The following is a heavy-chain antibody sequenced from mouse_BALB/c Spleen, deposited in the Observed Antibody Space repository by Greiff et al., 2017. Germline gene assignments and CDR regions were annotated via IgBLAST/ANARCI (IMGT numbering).Heavy chain of an antibody. J-gene: IGHJ2*01. Sequence: VQLQQSGAELMKPGASVKISCKATGYTFSSYWIEWVKQRPGHGLEWIGEILPGSGSTNYNEKFKGKATFTADTSSNTAYMQLSSLTSEDSAVYYCARTVVALYYFDYWGQGTTLTVSS. D-gene: IGHD1-1*01. CDR2: ILPGSGST. V-gene: IGHV1-9*01. CDR3: ARTVVALYYFDY. CDR1: GYTFSSYW.